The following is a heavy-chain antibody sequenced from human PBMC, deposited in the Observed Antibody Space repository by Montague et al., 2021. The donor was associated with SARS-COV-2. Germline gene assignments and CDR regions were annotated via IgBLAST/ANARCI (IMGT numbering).Heavy chain of an antibody. D-gene: IGHD3-16*01. CDR2: IFHSGTT. CDR3: ASFMIQAVPNY. CDR1: GASISSGGYY. J-gene: IGHJ4*02. V-gene: IGHV4-31*03. Sequence: TLSLTCTVSGASISSGGYYWSWIRQPPGKGLEWIGYIFHSGTTYYSPSLESRVTMSVDTSENQFSLKLASVTAADTAVYCCASFMIQAVPNYWGQGTLVTVSS.